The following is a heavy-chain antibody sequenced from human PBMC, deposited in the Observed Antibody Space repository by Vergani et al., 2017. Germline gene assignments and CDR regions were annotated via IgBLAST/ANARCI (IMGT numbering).Heavy chain of an antibody. CDR3: AKDAYYGGNSGYFQH. D-gene: IGHD4-23*01. V-gene: IGHV3-9*01. CDR1: GFTFSSYA. Sequence: EVQLLESGGGLVQPGGSLRLSCAASGFTFSSYAMSWVRQAPGKGLEWVSGISWNSGSIGYADSVKGRFTISRDNAKNSLYLQMNSLRAEDTALYYCAKDAYYGGNSGYFQHWGQGTLVTVSS. CDR2: ISWNSGSI. J-gene: IGHJ1*01.